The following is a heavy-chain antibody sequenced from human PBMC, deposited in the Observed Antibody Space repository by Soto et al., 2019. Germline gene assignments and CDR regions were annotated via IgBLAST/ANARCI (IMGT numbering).Heavy chain of an antibody. V-gene: IGHV1-18*01. D-gene: IGHD3-22*01. Sequence: ASVEVSCKXSGYTFTNYGISWVRRAPGQGLEWMGWVSAYNGNTNYAQKLQGRVTMTTDTSTNTAYMDLRSLRSDDTAVYYCASSPGGYYDSSGYLSWGQGTLVTVSS. CDR3: ASSPGGYYDSSGYLS. CDR2: VSAYNGNT. J-gene: IGHJ5*02. CDR1: GYTFTNYG.